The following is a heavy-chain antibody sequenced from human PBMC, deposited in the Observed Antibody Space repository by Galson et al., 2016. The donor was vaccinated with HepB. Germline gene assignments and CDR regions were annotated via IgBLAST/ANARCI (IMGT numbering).Heavy chain of an antibody. CDR2: IYSGGST. J-gene: IGHJ6*02. D-gene: IGHD5-18*01. CDR3: ARGGRDTAMDYYYYGMDV. Sequence: SLRLSCAASGFTVSSNYMSWVRQAPGKGLEWVSVIYSGGSTAYAESVKGRFTISRDNSKNKLYLQMNSLRAEDTAVYYCARGGRDTAMDYYYYGMDVWGQGTTVTVSS. V-gene: IGHV3-66*01. CDR1: GFTVSSNY.